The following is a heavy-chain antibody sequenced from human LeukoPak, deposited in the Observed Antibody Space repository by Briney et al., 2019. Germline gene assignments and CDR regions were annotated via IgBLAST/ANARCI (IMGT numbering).Heavy chain of an antibody. J-gene: IGHJ4*02. CDR2: IIPIFGTA. CDR1: GGTFSSYA. D-gene: IGHD5-18*01. V-gene: IGHV1-69*06. CDR3: ASGGYSYGYGERYFDY. Sequence: SVTVSCTASGGTFSSYAISWVRQAPGQGLEWMGGIIPIFGTANYAQKFQGRVTITADKSTSTAYMELSSLRSEDTAVYYCASGGYSYGYGERYFDYWGQGTLVTVSS.